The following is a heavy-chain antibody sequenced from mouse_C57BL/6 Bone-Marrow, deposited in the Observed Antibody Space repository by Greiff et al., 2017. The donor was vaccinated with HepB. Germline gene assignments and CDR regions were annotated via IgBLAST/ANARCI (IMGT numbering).Heavy chain of an antibody. J-gene: IGHJ2*01. D-gene: IGHD1-1*01. CDR1: GYTFTSYW. Sequence: VQLQQSGAELVKPGASVKLSCKASGYTFTSYWMHWVKQRPGQGLEWIGMIHPNSGSTNYNEKFKSKATLTVDHSSSTAYMQLSSLTSEDSAVYYCSRCDYYGSSWYYFDYWDQGTTLTVSS. CDR2: IHPNSGST. V-gene: IGHV1-64*01. CDR3: SRCDYYGSSWYYFDY.